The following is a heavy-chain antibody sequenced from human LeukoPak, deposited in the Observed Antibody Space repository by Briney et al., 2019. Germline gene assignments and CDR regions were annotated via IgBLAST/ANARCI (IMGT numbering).Heavy chain of an antibody. CDR3: VRDRRMGIVRQGNWFDP. CDR2: IAYNGSND. D-gene: IGHD2/OR15-2a*01. J-gene: IGHJ5*02. Sequence: GRSLRLSCAASGFTFISYAMNWVRQAPGKGLEWVAVIAYNGSNDYYADSVKGRFTVSRDNSKNTLYLQMNSLRAEDTAVYYCVRDRRMGIVRQGNWFDPWGQGTLVTVSP. V-gene: IGHV3-30*04. CDR1: GFTFISYA.